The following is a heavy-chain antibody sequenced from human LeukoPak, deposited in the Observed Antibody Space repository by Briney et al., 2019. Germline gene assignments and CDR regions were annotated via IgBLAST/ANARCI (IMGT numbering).Heavy chain of an antibody. CDR2: IYYSGST. Sequence: SETLSLTCTVSGGSINSYYWSWIRQPPGKGLEWIGYIYYSGSTNYNPSLKSRVTMSVDTSKNQFSLKLRSVTAADTAVYYCARVAGYMIEDYFDYWGQGTLVTVSS. J-gene: IGHJ4*02. CDR1: GGSINSYY. D-gene: IGHD3-22*01. CDR3: ARVAGYMIEDYFDY. V-gene: IGHV4-59*01.